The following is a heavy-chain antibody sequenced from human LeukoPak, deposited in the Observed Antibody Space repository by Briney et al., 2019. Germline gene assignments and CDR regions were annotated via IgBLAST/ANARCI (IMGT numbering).Heavy chain of an antibody. V-gene: IGHV3-74*01. CDR2: INSDGSST. Sequence: GGSLRLSCAASGFTFSTYGMTWVRQAPGKGLVWVSRINSDGSSTSYADSVKGRFTISRDNAKNTLYLQMNSLRAEDTAVYYCARGRGYSGYDYWALDYWGQGTLVTVSS. CDR1: GFTFSTYG. J-gene: IGHJ4*02. D-gene: IGHD5-12*01. CDR3: ARGRGYSGYDYWALDY.